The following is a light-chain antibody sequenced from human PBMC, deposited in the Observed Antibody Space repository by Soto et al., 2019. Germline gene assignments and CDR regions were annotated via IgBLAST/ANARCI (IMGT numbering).Light chain of an antibody. V-gene: IGLV2-8*01. J-gene: IGLJ1*01. CDR2: EVS. Sequence: QSALTQPPSASGSPGQSVTISCTGTSSDVGGYNYVSWYQQHPGKAPKLMIYEVSKRPSGVPDRFSGSKSGNTASLTVSGLPADDEADYYCSSYAGSNNFRVFGTGTKLTVL. CDR1: SSDVGGYNY. CDR3: SSYAGSNNFRV.